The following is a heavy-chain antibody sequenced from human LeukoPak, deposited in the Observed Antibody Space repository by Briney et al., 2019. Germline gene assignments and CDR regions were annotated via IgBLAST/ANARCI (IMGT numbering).Heavy chain of an antibody. V-gene: IGHV3-9*01. CDR1: GFTFDDYA. J-gene: IGHJ3*02. CDR2: ISWNSGSI. CDR3: AKDDYGDPKGAFDI. Sequence: GRSLRLSCAASGFTFDDYAMHWVRQAPRKGLEWVSGISWNSGSIGYADSVKGRFTISRDNAKNSLYLQMNSLRAEDTALYYCAKDDYGDPKGAFDIWGQGTMVTVSS. D-gene: IGHD4-17*01.